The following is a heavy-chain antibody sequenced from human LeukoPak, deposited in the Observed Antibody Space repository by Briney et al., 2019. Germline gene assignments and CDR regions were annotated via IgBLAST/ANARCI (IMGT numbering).Heavy chain of an antibody. Sequence: PGGSLRLSCAASGFTFTNYWMSWVRQAPGKGLEWVANIKPDGSEKYYVDSVKGRFTIFRDNAENSLYLQMNSLRAEDTAVYYCARDYYYGSGSYLKWGQGTLVTVSS. J-gene: IGHJ4*02. D-gene: IGHD3-10*01. CDR3: ARDYYYGSGSYLK. CDR2: IKPDGSEK. CDR1: GFTFTNYW. V-gene: IGHV3-7*01.